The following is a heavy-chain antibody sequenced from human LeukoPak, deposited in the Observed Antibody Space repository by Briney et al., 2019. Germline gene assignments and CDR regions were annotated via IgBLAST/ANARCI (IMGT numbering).Heavy chain of an antibody. CDR2: IYYSGST. J-gene: IGHJ5*02. CDR3: ARMYSSSWSNWFDP. CDR1: GGSISSHY. D-gene: IGHD6-13*01. Sequence: SETLSLTCTVSGGSISSHYWSWIRQPPGKGLEWIGYIYYSGSTNYNPSLKSRVTISVDTSKNQFSLKLSPVTAADTAVYYCARMYSSSWSNWFDPWGQGTLVTVSS. V-gene: IGHV4-59*11.